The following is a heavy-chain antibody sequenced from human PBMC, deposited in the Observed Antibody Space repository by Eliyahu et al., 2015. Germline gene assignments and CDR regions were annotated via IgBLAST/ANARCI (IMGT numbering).Heavy chain of an antibody. J-gene: IGHJ6*02. CDR3: ASLYCGGDCYSVYYYYGMDV. Sequence: GQGLEWMGGIIPIFGTANYAQKFQGRVTITADESTSTAYMELSSLRSEDTAVYYCASLYCGGDCYSVYYYYGMDVWGQGTTVTVSS. V-gene: IGHV1-69*01. D-gene: IGHD2-21*01. CDR2: IIPIFGTA.